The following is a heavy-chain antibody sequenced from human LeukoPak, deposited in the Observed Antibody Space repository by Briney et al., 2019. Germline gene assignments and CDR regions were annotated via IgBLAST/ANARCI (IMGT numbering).Heavy chain of an antibody. CDR3: ARGPRFYYDSSGYYFYYYYYMDV. D-gene: IGHD3-22*01. J-gene: IGHJ6*03. CDR2: ISGYNCNT. Sequence: GSSVNVSYKASGYIFTYFGISWVRHARGQGLEWMWWISGYNCNTKYVQKFQGRFTMTTDTSTSTAYMELSSLRSEDTAVYYCARGPRFYYDSSGYYFYYYYYMDVWGKGTTVTVSS. V-gene: IGHV1-18*01. CDR1: GYIFTYFG.